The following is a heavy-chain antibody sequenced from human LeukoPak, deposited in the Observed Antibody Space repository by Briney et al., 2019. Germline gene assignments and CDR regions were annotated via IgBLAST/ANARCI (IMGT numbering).Heavy chain of an antibody. V-gene: IGHV1-2*06. CDR1: GYTFTGYY. D-gene: IGHD5-24*01. Sequence: ASVKVSCKASGYTFTGYYMHWVRQAPGQGLEWMGRINPNSGGTNYAQKFQGRVTMTRDTSTSTVYMELSSLRSEDTAVYYCAREPGSHGYNDYWGQGTLVTVSS. CDR3: AREPGSHGYNDY. J-gene: IGHJ4*02. CDR2: INPNSGGT.